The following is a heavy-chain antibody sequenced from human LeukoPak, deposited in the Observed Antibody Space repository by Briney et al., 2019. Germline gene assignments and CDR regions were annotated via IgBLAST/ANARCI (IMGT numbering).Heavy chain of an antibody. CDR2: IKQDGSEK. V-gene: IGHV3-7*01. CDR1: GFTFSSYW. D-gene: IGHD3-22*01. J-gene: IGHJ4*02. CDR3: ARETLYYYDSSGYGVY. Sequence: GGSLRLSCAASGFTFSSYWMSWVGQAPGKGLEGVANIKQDGSEKYYVDSVKGRFTISRDNAKNSLYLQMNSLRAEDTAVYYCARETLYYYDSSGYGVYWGQGTLVTVSS.